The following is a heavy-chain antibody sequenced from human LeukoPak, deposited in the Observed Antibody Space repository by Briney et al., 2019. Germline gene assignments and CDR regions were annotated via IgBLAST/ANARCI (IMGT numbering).Heavy chain of an antibody. J-gene: IGHJ4*02. CDR2: IRLDGSNK. Sequence: GGSLRLSCAASGFTFSSYGMHWVRQAPGKGLEWVAFIRLDGSNKYYADSVRGRFTISRDNSKNTLYLQMNSLRAEDTALYYCAKPHFDYWGQGTLVTVSS. V-gene: IGHV3-30*02. CDR3: AKPHFDY. CDR1: GFTFSSYG.